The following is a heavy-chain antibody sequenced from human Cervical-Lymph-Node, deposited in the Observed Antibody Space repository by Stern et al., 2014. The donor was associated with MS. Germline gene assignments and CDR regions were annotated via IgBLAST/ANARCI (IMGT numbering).Heavy chain of an antibody. CDR3: TRDPTKVSQIDY. CDR1: GFTFSSYW. Sequence: VQLVESGGGLVQPGGSLRLSCAASGFTFSSYWMHWVRQAPGKGLMWVSRINGDGSNTSYADSVKGRFTISRDNAKNTLYLQMNSLRAEDTAVYFCTRDPTKVSQIDYWGQGALVTVSS. J-gene: IGHJ4*02. V-gene: IGHV3-74*01. D-gene: IGHD5-12*01. CDR2: INGDGSNT.